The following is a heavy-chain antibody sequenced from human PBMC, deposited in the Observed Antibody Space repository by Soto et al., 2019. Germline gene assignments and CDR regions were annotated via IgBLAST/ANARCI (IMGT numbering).Heavy chain of an antibody. CDR3: ARRAHYYDSSGLSDY. J-gene: IGHJ4*02. Sequence: PSETLSLTCTVSGGSISSSSYYWGWIRQPPGKGLEWIGSIYYSGSTYYNPSLKSRVTISVDTSKNQFSLKLSSVTAADTAVYYCARRAHYYDSSGLSDYWGQGTLVTVSS. CDR1: GGSISSSSYY. CDR2: IYYSGST. V-gene: IGHV4-39*01. D-gene: IGHD3-22*01.